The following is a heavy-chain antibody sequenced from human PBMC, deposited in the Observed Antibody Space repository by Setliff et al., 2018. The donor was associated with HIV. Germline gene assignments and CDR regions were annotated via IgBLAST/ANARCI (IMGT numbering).Heavy chain of an antibody. CDR2: IKSKTDGGTR. J-gene: IGHJ4*02. V-gene: IGHV3-15*01. CDR1: GFTFSNAW. CDR3: TTTLGCGGDCYLNY. D-gene: IGHD2-21*01. Sequence: GGSLRLSCAASGFTFSNAWMNWVRQAPGKGLEWVGRIKSKTDGGTRDHAAPVKGRFTISRDDSKNTLYLQMNSLKTEDTAVYYCTTTLGCGGDCYLNYWGQGALVTV.